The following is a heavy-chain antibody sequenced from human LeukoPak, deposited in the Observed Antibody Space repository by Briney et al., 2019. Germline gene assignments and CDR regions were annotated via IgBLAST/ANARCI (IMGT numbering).Heavy chain of an antibody. CDR1: GYTFTSYG. Sequence: ASVKVSCKASGYTFTSYGISWVRQAPGQGLEWMGWISAYNGNTNYAQKLQGRVTMTTDTSTSTAYMELRSLRSDDTAVYYCASRTYSSGWYYFDYWGQGTLVTVSS. V-gene: IGHV1-18*01. J-gene: IGHJ4*02. CDR2: ISAYNGNT. D-gene: IGHD6-19*01. CDR3: ASRTYSSGWYYFDY.